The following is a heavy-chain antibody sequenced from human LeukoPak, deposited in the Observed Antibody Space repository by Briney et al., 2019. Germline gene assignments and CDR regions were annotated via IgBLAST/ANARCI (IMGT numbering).Heavy chain of an antibody. CDR3: ILDFH. CDR2: ISSKGAI. Sequence: GGSLRLSCVASGFTFTNYSMNWVRQAPGKGLEWLSYISSKGAIRYADSVKGRFTISRDNAKHSLFLRMSSLRVDDTATYFSILDFHWGQGTLVAVSS. V-gene: IGHV3-48*01. J-gene: IGHJ4*02. CDR1: GFTFTNYS. D-gene: IGHD3-3*01.